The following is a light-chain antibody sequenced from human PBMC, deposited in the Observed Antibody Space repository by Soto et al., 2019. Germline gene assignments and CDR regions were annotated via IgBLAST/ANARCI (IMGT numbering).Light chain of an antibody. V-gene: IGLV7-46*01. CDR2: DTS. J-gene: IGLJ1*01. CDR1: TGAVTSGHY. CDR3: LLSFNGPYV. Sequence: QAVVTQEPSLTVSPGGTVTLTCGSSTGAVTSGHYPYWFQQKPGQAPRTLIYDTSNKHSWTPARFSGYLLGGKAALTLSGAQPEDEAEYFCLLSFNGPYVFGGGNKVTVL.